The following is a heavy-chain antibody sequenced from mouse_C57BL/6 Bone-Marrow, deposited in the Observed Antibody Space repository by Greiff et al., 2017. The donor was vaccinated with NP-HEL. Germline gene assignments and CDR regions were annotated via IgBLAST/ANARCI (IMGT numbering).Heavy chain of an antibody. CDR3: ARVTTGGYFDV. Sequence: DVKLVESGGGLVQPGGSLKLSCAASGFTFSDYYMYWVRQTPEKRLEWVAYISNGGGSTYYPDTVKGRFTISRDNAKNTLYLQMSRLKSEDTAMYYCARVTTGGYFDVWGTGTTVTVSS. V-gene: IGHV5-12*01. D-gene: IGHD2-1*01. J-gene: IGHJ1*03. CDR2: ISNGGGST. CDR1: GFTFSDYY.